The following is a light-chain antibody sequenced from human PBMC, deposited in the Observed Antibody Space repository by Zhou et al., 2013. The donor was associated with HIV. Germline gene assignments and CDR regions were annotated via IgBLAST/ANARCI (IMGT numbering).Light chain of an antibody. CDR1: QSVSSN. CDR2: DAS. J-gene: IGKJ4*01. CDR3: QQYGNWPPLT. V-gene: IGKV3-15*01. Sequence: EIVMTQSPATLSVSPGERATLSCRASQSVSSNLAWYQQKPGQAPRLLIYDASTRATGVPPRFSGSGSGTEFILTISSLRPEDFAVYHCQQYGNWPPLTFGGGTRVEI.